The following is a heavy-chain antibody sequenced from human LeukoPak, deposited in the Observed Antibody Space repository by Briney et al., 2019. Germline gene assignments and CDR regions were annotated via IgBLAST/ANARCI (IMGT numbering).Heavy chain of an antibody. CDR3: TTDEGVDDYFDY. Sequence: GSLRLSCSASGFTFSNAWISWVRQAPGKGLEWVGRILTKADGGTTDHAAPVKGRFTISRDDSRNTLYLQMNSLKTEDTAVYYCTTDEGVDDYFDYWGQGTLVTVSS. V-gene: IGHV3-15*01. D-gene: IGHD3-10*01. CDR1: GFTFSNAW. J-gene: IGHJ4*02. CDR2: ILTKADGGTT.